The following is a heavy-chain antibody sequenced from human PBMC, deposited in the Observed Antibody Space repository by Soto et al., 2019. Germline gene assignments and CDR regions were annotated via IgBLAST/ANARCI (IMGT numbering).Heavy chain of an antibody. Sequence: QVQLRQWGAGLLKLSETLSLTCAVYGGSFSGYHWSWIRQPPGKGLEWIGDINHTGSTNYNPSRKSRVAISVDTSKNQFSLKLSSVTAADTGVYYCARGWEYQLLFDIWGQGTMVTVSS. J-gene: IGHJ3*02. CDR3: ARGWEYQLLFDI. CDR2: INHTGST. V-gene: IGHV4-34*01. D-gene: IGHD2-2*01. CDR1: GGSFSGYH.